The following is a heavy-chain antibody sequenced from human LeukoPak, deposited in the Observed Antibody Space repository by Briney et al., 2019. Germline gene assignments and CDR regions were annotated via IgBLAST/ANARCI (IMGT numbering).Heavy chain of an antibody. CDR3: ARGHGNYYDSSGSYFDY. V-gene: IGHV4-34*01. J-gene: IGHJ4*02. CDR1: GGSFSGYY. Sequence: SETLSLTCAVYGGSFSGYYWSWIRQPPGKGLEWIGEINHSGSTNYNPSLKSRVTILVDTSKNQFSLKLSSVTAADTAVYYCARGHGNYYDSSGSYFDYWGQGTLVTVSS. D-gene: IGHD3-22*01. CDR2: INHSGST.